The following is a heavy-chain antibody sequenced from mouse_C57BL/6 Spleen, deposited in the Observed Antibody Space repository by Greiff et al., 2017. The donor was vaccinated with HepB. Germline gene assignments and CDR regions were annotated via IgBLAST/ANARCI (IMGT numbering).Heavy chain of an antibody. CDR1: GYAFSSSW. V-gene: IGHV1-82*01. Sequence: QVQLQQSGPELVKPGASVKISCKASGYAFSSSWMNWVKQRPGKGLEWIGRIYPGDGDTNYNGKFKGKATLTADKSSSTAYMQLSSLTSEDSAVYFCARKFYDYDGGDYAMDYWGQGTSVTVSS. CDR2: IYPGDGDT. CDR3: ARKFYDYDGGDYAMDY. J-gene: IGHJ4*01. D-gene: IGHD2-4*01.